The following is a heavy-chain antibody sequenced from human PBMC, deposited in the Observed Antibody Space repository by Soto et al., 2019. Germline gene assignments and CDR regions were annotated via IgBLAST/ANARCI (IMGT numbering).Heavy chain of an antibody. D-gene: IGHD5-18*01. CDR2: MYYSGTT. V-gene: IGHV4-61*01. Sequence: QVQLQESGPGLVKPSETLSLTCTVSGDSVRSGSYYWSWIRQPPGKGLEWIGYMYYSGTTNYNPSLKSRVTLXXDXSTXQFSLELSSVTAADTAIYYCARAFVGTQLWTRMDVWGQGTTVTVSS. CDR3: ARAFVGTQLWTRMDV. CDR1: GDSVRSGSYY. J-gene: IGHJ6*02.